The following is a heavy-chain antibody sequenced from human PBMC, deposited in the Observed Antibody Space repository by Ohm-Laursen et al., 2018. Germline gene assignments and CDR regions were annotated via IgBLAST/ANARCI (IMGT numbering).Heavy chain of an antibody. CDR3: ANHRSATWVHKRFDY. Sequence: SLRLSCAASGFTFGRYWMHWVRQAPGKGLVWVSRLNPDGSLTNYADSVKGRFTISRDNSKNTLYLQMNSLRADDTAVYYCANHRSATWVHKRFDYWGQGTLVTVSS. CDR2: LNPDGSLT. D-gene: IGHD1-14*01. J-gene: IGHJ4*02. V-gene: IGHV3-74*01. CDR1: GFTFGRYW.